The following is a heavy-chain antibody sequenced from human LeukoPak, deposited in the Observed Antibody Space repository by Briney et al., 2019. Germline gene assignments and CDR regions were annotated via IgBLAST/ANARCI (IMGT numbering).Heavy chain of an antibody. D-gene: IGHD4-17*01. CDR1: GGSVSSSSYY. J-gene: IGHJ4*02. V-gene: IGHV4-39*07. CDR2: VYYKGNT. CDR3: ARVSYGDLVVDY. Sequence: SETLSLTCIVSGGSVSSSSYYWGWIRQPPGRGLEWIGSVYYKGNTYYIPSLKSRVTVSVDTSKNQFSLKLTSVTAADTAMYYCARVSYGDLVVDYWGQGTLVTVSS.